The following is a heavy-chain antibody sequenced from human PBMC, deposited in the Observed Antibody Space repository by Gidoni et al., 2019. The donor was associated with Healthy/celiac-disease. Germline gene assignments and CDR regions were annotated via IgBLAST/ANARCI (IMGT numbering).Heavy chain of an antibody. CDR1: GLTFSTYA. V-gene: IGHV3-23*01. J-gene: IGHJ4*02. CDR3: ANTIAETARMPFDS. D-gene: IGHD6-13*01. Sequence: EVQLLESGGGLVQPGGSLRLSCAASGLTFSTYAMTWVRQAPGKGLELVSAITGSNGTTYYEDSVKGRFTISRDNSKNTVYLQMISLRPEDTAVYYCANTIAETARMPFDSWGQGTLVSVSS. CDR2: ITGSNGTT.